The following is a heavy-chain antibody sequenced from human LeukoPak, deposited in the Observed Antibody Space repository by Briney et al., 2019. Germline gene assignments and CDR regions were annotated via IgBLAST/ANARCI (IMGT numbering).Heavy chain of an antibody. V-gene: IGHV3-53*01. CDR1: GDSISSDIW. CDR3: ASLSLGHY. Sequence: ETLSLTCAVSGDSISSDIWWNWVRQAPGKGLEWVSVIYSGGSTYYADSVKGRFTISRDTSKNTLSLQMNSLRAEDTAVYYCASLSLGHYWGQGTLVTVSS. CDR2: IYSGGST. D-gene: IGHD6-6*01. J-gene: IGHJ4*02.